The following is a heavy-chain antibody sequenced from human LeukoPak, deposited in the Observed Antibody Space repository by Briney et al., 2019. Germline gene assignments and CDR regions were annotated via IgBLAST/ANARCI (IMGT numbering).Heavy chain of an antibody. Sequence: GGSLRLSCAASGFTFSSYAMSWVRQAPGKGLEWVSAISGSGGSTYYADSVKGRFTISRDNSENTLYLQMNSLRAEDTAVYYCAKRLGIAVAGTSPYWGQGTLVTVSS. CDR3: AKRLGIAVAGTSPY. CDR1: GFTFSSYA. V-gene: IGHV3-23*01. J-gene: IGHJ4*02. CDR2: ISGSGGST. D-gene: IGHD6-19*01.